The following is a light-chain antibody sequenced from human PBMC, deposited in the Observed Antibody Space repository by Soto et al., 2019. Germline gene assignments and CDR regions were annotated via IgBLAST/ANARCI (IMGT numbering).Light chain of an antibody. Sequence: QAVVTQEPSFSVSPGRTVTLTCGLSSGSVSTTYYPSWYQQTPGHAPRTLIYNTDTRSSGVPDRFSGSILGNKAALTITGAQADDEADYYCVLNMGSGIWVFGGGTKVTVL. CDR1: SGSVSTTYY. V-gene: IGLV8-61*01. J-gene: IGLJ3*02. CDR2: NTD. CDR3: VLNMGSGIWV.